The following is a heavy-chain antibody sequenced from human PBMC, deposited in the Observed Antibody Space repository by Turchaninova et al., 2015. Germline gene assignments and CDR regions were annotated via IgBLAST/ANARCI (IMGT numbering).Heavy chain of an antibody. Sequence: QVQLQESDPGLVKPSETLSLACTVSGGSISTYYWSWIRQPPGKGLEWIGYIYYSGSTNYNPSLKSRITISVDTSKNQFSLKLNSVTAADTAVYYCARHGPTSATYYRSFDIWGQGTMVTVSS. V-gene: IGHV4-59*08. J-gene: IGHJ3*02. D-gene: IGHD1-26*01. CDR2: IYYSGST. CDR3: ARHGPTSATYYRSFDI. CDR1: GGSISTYY.